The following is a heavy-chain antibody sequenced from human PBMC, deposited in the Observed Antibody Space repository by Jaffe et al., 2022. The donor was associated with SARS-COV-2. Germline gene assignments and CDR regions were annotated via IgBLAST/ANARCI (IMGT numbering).Heavy chain of an antibody. J-gene: IGHJ4*02. V-gene: IGHV1-45*02. CDR3: AVDSGYDWGATFDY. CDR1: GYTFTYRY. Sequence: QMQLVQSGAEVKKTGSSVKVSCKASGYTFTYRYLHWVRQAPGQALEWMGWITPFNGNTNYAQKFQDRVTITRDRSMSTAYMELSSLRSEDTAMYYCAVDSGYDWGATFDYWGQGTLVTVSS. CDR2: ITPFNGNT. D-gene: IGHD5-12*01.